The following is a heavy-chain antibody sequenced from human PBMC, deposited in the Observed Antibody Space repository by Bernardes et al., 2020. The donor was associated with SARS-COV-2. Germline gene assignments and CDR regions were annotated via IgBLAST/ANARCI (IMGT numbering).Heavy chain of an antibody. J-gene: IGHJ6*02. D-gene: IGHD3-3*01. CDR1: GYTFTSYG. Sequence: ASVEVSCKASGYTFTSYGISWVRQAPGQGLEWMGWISAYNGNTNYAQKLQGRVTMTTDTSTSTAYMELRSLRSDDTAVYYCARGITIFGVVITPGDYYGMDVWGQGTTVTVSS. CDR3: ARGITIFGVVITPGDYYGMDV. CDR2: ISAYNGNT. V-gene: IGHV1-18*04.